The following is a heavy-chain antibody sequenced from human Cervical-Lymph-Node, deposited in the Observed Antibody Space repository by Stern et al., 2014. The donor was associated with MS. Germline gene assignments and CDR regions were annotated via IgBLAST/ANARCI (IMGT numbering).Heavy chain of an antibody. D-gene: IGHD5-12*01. Sequence: EMQLVESGAEVKKPGESLKISCEASGYLFDDYWIGWVRQMSGRGLELVAIIFPRDSNTRYSPSVQGQVTISADKSISTAYLQWSSRRPPATAIYYWANSPATPSGYDRFDYWGQGALVTVSS. CDR2: IFPRDSNT. V-gene: IGHV5-51*03. J-gene: IGHJ4*02. CDR1: GYLFDDYW. CDR3: ANSPATPSGYDRFDY.